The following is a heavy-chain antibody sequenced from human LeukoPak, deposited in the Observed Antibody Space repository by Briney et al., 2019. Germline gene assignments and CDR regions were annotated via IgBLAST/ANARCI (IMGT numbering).Heavy chain of an antibody. Sequence: GGSLRLSCAASGFTFSSYAMSWVRQAPGKGLEWVSAISGSGGSTYYADSVKGRFTISRDNSKNTLYLQMNSLRAEDTAVYYCAKAPIRFGGVIVIWYFDYWGQGTLVTVSS. J-gene: IGHJ4*02. CDR1: GFTFSSYA. CDR3: AKAPIRFGGVIVIWYFDY. V-gene: IGHV3-23*01. D-gene: IGHD3-16*02. CDR2: ISGSGGST.